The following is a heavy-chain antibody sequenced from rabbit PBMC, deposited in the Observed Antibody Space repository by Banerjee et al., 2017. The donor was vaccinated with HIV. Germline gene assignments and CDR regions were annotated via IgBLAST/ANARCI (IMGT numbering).Heavy chain of an antibody. CDR3: ARESDGYPNSFNL. D-gene: IGHD6-1*01. J-gene: IGHJ4*01. Sequence: QSLGESGGGLVKPGASLTRTCTASGFDLSSCHYMCWVRQAPGKGLEWIGCINTSSGNTVYATWAKGRFTISKTSSTTVTLQMTSLTAADTATYFCARESDGYPNSFNLWGQGTLVTVS. V-gene: IGHV1S40*01. CDR2: INTSSGNT. CDR1: GFDLSSCHY.